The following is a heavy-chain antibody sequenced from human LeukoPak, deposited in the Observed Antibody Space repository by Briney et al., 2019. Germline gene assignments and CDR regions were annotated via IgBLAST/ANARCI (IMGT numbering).Heavy chain of an antibody. Sequence: GGSLRLSCAASGFTFTGYAMSWIRQARGKGLEWVSAISGNGDNTYYADSVKGRFTISRDNSKNTLYLQMNSLRAEDTAVYYCAKLSPRGGEGYWGQGTLVTVSS. J-gene: IGHJ4*02. V-gene: IGHV3-23*01. CDR2: ISGNGDNT. CDR1: GFTFTGYA. D-gene: IGHD4-23*01. CDR3: AKLSPRGGEGY.